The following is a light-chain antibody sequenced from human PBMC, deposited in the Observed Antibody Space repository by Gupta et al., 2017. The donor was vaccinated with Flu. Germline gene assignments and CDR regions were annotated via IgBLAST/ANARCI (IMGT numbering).Light chain of an antibody. CDR2: QDN. V-gene: IGLV3-1*01. J-gene: IGLJ3*02. Sequence: SYEVTQPPSVYVSPVQTATITCSGDKLGDKYSCWNQQKSGQSHVLVIYQDNNGPSGIPGRFSVSNSRNTATQXIXGTQGMXEADYYGQAWDSNTWVFGGGTKLTVL. CDR3: QAWDSNTWV. CDR1: KLGDKY.